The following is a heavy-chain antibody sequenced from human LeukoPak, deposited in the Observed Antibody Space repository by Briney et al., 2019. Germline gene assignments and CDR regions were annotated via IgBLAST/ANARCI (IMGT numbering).Heavy chain of an antibody. J-gene: IGHJ4*02. CDR3: ARDDKARNYGSAFDI. CDR2: IFSEGSHK. CDR1: GFTFSSYG. D-gene: IGHD3-16*01. Sequence: PGGSLRLSCAASGFTFSSYGMHWVRQAPGKGLEWLADIFSEGSHKYYADSVKGRFTISRDDSKNTLYLEMNSLRPDDTALYYCARDDKARNYGSAFDIWGQGTLVTVSS. V-gene: IGHV3-30*03.